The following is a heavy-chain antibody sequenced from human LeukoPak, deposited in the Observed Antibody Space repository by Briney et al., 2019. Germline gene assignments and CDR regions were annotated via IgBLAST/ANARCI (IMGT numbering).Heavy chain of an antibody. CDR3: ARSPGGYSSGWYGGPRYFQH. CDR1: GFTFSSYG. Sequence: PGGSLRLSCAASGFTFSSYGMHWVRQAPGKGLEWVAFIRYDGSKKYYGDSVKGRFTISRDNSENMLYLQMNSLRAEDTAVYYCARSPGGYSSGWYGGPRYFQHWGQGTLVTVSS. CDR2: IRYDGSKK. J-gene: IGHJ1*01. V-gene: IGHV3-30*02. D-gene: IGHD6-19*01.